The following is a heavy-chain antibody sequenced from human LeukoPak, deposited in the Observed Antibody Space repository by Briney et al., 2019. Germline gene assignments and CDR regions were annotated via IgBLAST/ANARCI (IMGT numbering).Heavy chain of an antibody. J-gene: IGHJ5*02. CDR2: IIPIFGTA. V-gene: IGHV1-69*05. CDR1: GGTFSSYA. CDR3: ARVGPETTTPSYTWVDP. Sequence: SVKVSCKASGGTFSSYAISWVRQAPGQGLEWMGGIIPIFGTANYAQKFQGRVTITRDTSASTAYMELSSLRSEDTAVYYCARVGPETTTPSYTWVDPWGQGTLVTVSS. D-gene: IGHD1-7*01.